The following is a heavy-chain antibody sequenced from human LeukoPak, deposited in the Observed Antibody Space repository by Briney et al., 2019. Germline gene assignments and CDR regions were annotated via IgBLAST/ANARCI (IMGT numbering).Heavy chain of an antibody. J-gene: IGHJ5*02. CDR1: GGTFSSYA. D-gene: IGHD2-2*01. CDR2: IISIFGTA. CDR3: ARDRYCSSTSCYHWFDP. V-gene: IGHV1-69*05. Sequence: GASVKVSCKASGGTFSSYAISWVRQAPGQGLEWMGGIISIFGTANYAQKFQGRVTNTTDESTSTAYMELSSLRSEDTAVYYCARDRYCSSTSCYHWFDPWGQGTLVTVSS.